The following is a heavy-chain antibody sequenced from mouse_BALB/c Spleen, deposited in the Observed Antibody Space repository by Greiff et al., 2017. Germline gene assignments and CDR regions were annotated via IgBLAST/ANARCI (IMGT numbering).Heavy chain of an antibody. D-gene: IGHD1-1*01. CDR3: ARWYYYGTGYYAMDY. V-gene: IGHV5-17*02. J-gene: IGHJ4*01. CDR1: GFTFSSFG. CDR2: ISSGSSTI. Sequence: EVKVVESGGGLVQPGGSRKLSCAASGFTFSSFGMHWVRQAPEKGLEWVAYISSGSSTIYYADTVKGRFTISRDNPKNTLFLQMTSLRSEDTAMYYCARWYYYGTGYYAMDYWGQGTSVTVSS.